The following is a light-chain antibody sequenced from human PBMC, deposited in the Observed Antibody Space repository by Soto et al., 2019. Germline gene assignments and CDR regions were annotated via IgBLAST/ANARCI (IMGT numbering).Light chain of an antibody. CDR3: GSWDSSLSAYV. V-gene: IGLV1-51*01. Sequence: QSVLTQPPSVSASPWQKVNISCSGSSSNIGGNSVSWYQQLPGTAPKLLIYDDNKRPSGIPDRFSGSKSGTSATLGITGFQTGDEADYYCGSWDSSLSAYVFGTGTKVTVL. CDR2: DDN. J-gene: IGLJ1*01. CDR1: SSNIGGNS.